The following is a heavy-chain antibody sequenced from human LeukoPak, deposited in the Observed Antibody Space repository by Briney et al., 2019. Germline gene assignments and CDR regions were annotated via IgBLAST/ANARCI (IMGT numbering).Heavy chain of an antibody. CDR2: ISDIGSKT. D-gene: IGHD6-13*01. J-gene: IGHJ3*02. Sequence: GGSLRLSCGASRFIFSDHYMNWVRQAPGKGLEWVSYISDIGSKTNYAESVKGRFTISRDNAKNSLSLRMNSLRAEDTAVYYCAAAAGYRFDIWGQGTMVTVSS. V-gene: IGHV3-11*03. CDR1: RFIFSDHY. CDR3: AAAAGYRFDI.